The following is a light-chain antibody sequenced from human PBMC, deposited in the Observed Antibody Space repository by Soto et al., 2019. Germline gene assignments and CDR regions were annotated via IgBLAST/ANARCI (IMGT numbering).Light chain of an antibody. CDR1: QRISTW. CDR3: QQYNSYSPA. Sequence: DIQMTQSPSTLSASVGDGVTITCRSSQRISTWLAWYQQLPGKAPKLLIYDASSLESGVPSRFSGSGSGTEFTLTISSLQPDDFATYYCQQYNSYSPAFGQGTKVDI. CDR2: DAS. J-gene: IGKJ1*01. V-gene: IGKV1-5*01.